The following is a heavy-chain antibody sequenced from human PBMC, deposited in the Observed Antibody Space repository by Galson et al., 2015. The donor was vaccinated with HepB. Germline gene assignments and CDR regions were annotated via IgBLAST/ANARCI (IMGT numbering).Heavy chain of an antibody. CDR1: GYTLTGFY. V-gene: IGHV1-2*02. CDR2: INPNSGGT. J-gene: IGHJ6*02. Sequence: SVKVSCKASGYTLTGFYMHWVRQAPGQGLQWMAWINPNSGGTKYAHKFQGSVTITRDTSINTTYMELSRLSSDDTAVYYCARGTGHYYYGMDVWGQGTTVTVSS. CDR3: ARGTGHYYYGMDV.